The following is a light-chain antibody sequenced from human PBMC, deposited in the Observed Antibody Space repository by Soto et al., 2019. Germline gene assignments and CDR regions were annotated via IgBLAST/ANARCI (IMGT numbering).Light chain of an antibody. J-gene: IGLJ3*02. Sequence: QSVLTQPPSVSGAPGQGVTISCTGSSSNIGAGYDVHWYQQVPGTAPKLLIFGTSNRPSGVPDRFSGSKSGTSASLAITGLQAEDEADYYCQSSDRRLSGSEVFGGGTKLTVL. CDR1: SSNIGAGYD. CDR2: GTS. CDR3: QSSDRRLSGSEV. V-gene: IGLV1-40*01.